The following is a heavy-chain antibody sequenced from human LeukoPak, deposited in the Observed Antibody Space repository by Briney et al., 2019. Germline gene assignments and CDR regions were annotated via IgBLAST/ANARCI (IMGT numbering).Heavy chain of an antibody. CDR3: ARDRIAAADHDLDY. D-gene: IGHD6-13*01. J-gene: IGHJ4*02. CDR2: IIPIFGTA. V-gene: IGHV1-69*05. CDR1: GGTFSSYA. Sequence: SVKVSCKASGGTFSSYAISWVRQAPGQGLEWMGRIIPIFGTANYAQKFQGRVTITTDESTSTAYMELSSLRSEDTAVYYCARDRIAAADHDLDYWGQGTLVTVSS.